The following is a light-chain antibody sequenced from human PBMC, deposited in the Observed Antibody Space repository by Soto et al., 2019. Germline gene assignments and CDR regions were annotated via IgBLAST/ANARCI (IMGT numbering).Light chain of an antibody. Sequence: DIVMTQSPDSLAVSLGERATINCKSSQSILYSPNNKNYLAWYQQKPGQPPKLLIYWAYTRESGVPDRFSGSGSGTEFTLTIKRLQAEDVAVYYCHNYYSTPWTLGNGHKGDIK. CDR3: HNYYSTPWT. CDR2: WAY. J-gene: IGKJ1*01. CDR1: QSILYSPNNKNY. V-gene: IGKV4-1*01.